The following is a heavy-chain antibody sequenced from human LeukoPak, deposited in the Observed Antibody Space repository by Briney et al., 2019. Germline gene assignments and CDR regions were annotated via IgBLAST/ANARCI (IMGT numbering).Heavy chain of an antibody. V-gene: IGHV3-33*01. CDR2: IWYDGSNK. CDR3: SGDHSGPQDF. Sequence: GGSLRLSCAASGFTFSSYGMHWVRQAPGKGLEWVAVIWYDGSNKYYADSVKGRFTISRDNSKNTLYLQMNSLRVEDTAVYYCSGDHSGPQDFWGQGTLVTVSS. J-gene: IGHJ4*02. CDR1: GFTFSSYG.